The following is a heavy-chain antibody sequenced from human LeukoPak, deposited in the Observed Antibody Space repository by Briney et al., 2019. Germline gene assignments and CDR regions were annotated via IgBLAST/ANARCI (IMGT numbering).Heavy chain of an antibody. CDR3: ARVRSGSYNWFDP. D-gene: IGHD1-26*01. V-gene: IGHV3-74*01. J-gene: IGHJ5*02. Sequence: GGSLRLSCAASGFTFSSYWMHWVRQAPGKGLVWVSRINTDGGTTTYADSVKGRFTISRDNAKNTLYLQMNSLRAEDTAVYYCARVRSGSYNWFDPWGQGTLVTVSS. CDR2: INTDGGTT. CDR1: GFTFSSYW.